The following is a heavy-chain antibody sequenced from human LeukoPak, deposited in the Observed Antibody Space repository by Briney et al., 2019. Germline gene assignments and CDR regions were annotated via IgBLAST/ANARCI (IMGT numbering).Heavy chain of an antibody. Sequence: GESLKIPCKGSGYSFTNYWIAWVRQMSGKGLEWMGIIYPGDSDTKYSPTLQGQVTISADKSINTAYLQWSSLTASDTAMYYCARLTDYYDSSGYYRNYNWFDPWGQGTLVTVSS. CDR1: GYSFTNYW. J-gene: IGHJ5*02. D-gene: IGHD3-22*01. CDR2: IYPGDSDT. CDR3: ARLTDYYDSSGYYRNYNWFDP. V-gene: IGHV5-51*01.